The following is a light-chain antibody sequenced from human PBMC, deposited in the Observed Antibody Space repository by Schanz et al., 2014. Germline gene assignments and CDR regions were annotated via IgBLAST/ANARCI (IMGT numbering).Light chain of an antibody. Sequence: DIQMTQSPSTLSASVGDRVTITCRASQSISIWLAWYQQKPGKAPKLLIYGASTLQIGVPSRFSGSGSGTDFTLAISSLQPEDFANYYCQQVNGYVGTFGQGTKVEI. CDR2: GAS. V-gene: IGKV1-5*01. CDR1: QSISIW. J-gene: IGKJ1*01. CDR3: QQVNGYVGT.